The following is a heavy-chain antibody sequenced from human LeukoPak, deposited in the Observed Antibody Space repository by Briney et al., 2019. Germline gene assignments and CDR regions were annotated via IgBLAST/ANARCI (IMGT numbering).Heavy chain of an antibody. D-gene: IGHD6-19*01. V-gene: IGHV1-18*01. Sequence: ASVKVSCKASGYTFTSYGISWVRQAPGQGLEWMGWISDYNGNTNYAQKLQGRVTITADESTSTAYMELSSLRAEDTAVYYCARGLVQGGCYYMDVWGKGTTVTISS. J-gene: IGHJ6*03. CDR2: ISDYNGNT. CDR1: GYTFTSYG. CDR3: ARGLVQGGCYYMDV.